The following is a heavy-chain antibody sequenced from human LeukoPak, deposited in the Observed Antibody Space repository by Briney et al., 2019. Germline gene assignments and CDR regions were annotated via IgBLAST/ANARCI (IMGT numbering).Heavy chain of an antibody. J-gene: IGHJ4*02. CDR1: TDSISNYY. CDR2: IYNSGSN. Sequence: PSDTLSLTCTVSTDSISNYYWTWLRQPPGKGLEWIGYIYNSGSNNYNTCLKSRVTISMDTSKNQFSLRLSSVTAADTAVYYCAAEFSNEQWLDWDYWGQGTLVTVSS. CDR3: AAEFSNEQWLDWDY. D-gene: IGHD6-19*01. V-gene: IGHV4-59*07.